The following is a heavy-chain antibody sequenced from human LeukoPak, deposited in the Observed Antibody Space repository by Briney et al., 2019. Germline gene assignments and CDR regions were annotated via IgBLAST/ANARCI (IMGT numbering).Heavy chain of an antibody. J-gene: IGHJ5*02. CDR2: ISSSSYI. CDR1: GFTFSSYS. Sequence: GGSLRLSCAASGFTFSSYSMNWVRQAPGKGLEWVSSISSSSYIYYADSVKGRFTISRDNAKNSLYLQMNSLRAEDTAVYYCARGTDVWGSYRQPYNWFDPWGQGALVTVSS. CDR3: ARGTDVWGSYRQPYNWFDP. V-gene: IGHV3-21*01. D-gene: IGHD3-16*02.